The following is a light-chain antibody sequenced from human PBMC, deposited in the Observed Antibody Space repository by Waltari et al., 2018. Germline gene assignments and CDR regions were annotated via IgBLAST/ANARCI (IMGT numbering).Light chain of an antibody. Sequence: QSVLTQPPSASGTPGQRVTISCSASSSNIGNNTINWYHQLPGTAPKLLIYSNNQRPSGVPDRFSGSKSDTSASLTISGLQSEDEADYYCATWDDNLTGVVFGGGTKLTV. CDR2: SNN. V-gene: IGLV1-44*01. CDR3: ATWDDNLTGVV. CDR1: SSNIGNNT. J-gene: IGLJ2*01.